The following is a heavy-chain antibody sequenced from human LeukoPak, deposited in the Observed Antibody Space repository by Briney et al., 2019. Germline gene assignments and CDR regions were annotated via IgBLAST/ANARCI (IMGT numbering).Heavy chain of an antibody. V-gene: IGHV4-59*08. Sequence: SETLSLTCTVSGGSISSYYWSWIRQPPGKGLEWIGYIYYSGSTNYNPSLKSRVTISVDTSKNQFSLKLSSVTAADTAVYYCARLLVGNYAFDIWGQGTMVTVSS. D-gene: IGHD1-26*01. CDR3: ARLLVGNYAFDI. CDR2: IYYSGST. J-gene: IGHJ3*02. CDR1: GGSISSYY.